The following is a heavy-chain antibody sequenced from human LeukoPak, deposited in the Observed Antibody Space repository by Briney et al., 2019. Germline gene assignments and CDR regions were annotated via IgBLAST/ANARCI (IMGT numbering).Heavy chain of an antibody. Sequence: SETLSLTCSVSGGPISSYYWSWIRQPPGKDLEWIGYIYYSGSTNYNPSLKSRVTISVDTSRNQFSLKLSSVTAADTAVYYCARHPEYYDILTGFRYYFDFWGQGTLVTVSS. V-gene: IGHV4-59*01. J-gene: IGHJ4*02. CDR2: IYYSGST. D-gene: IGHD3-9*01. CDR1: GGPISSYY. CDR3: ARHPEYYDILTGFRYYFDF.